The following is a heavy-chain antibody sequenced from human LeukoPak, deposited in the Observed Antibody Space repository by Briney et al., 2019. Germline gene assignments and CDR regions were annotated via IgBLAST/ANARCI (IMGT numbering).Heavy chain of an antibody. Sequence: MAGGSLRLSCAASGFTFSSYNMNWVRQAPGKGLEWVSSISSSSSYIYYADSVKGRFTISRDNAKNSLYLQMNSLRAEDTAVYFCARSKDRSWPFDSWGQGTLVAVSS. CDR1: GFTFSSYN. CDR2: ISSSSSYI. D-gene: IGHD4-11*01. J-gene: IGHJ4*02. CDR3: ARSKDRSWPFDS. V-gene: IGHV3-21*01.